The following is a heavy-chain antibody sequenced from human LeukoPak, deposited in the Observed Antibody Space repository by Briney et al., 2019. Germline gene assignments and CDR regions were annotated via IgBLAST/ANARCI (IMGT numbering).Heavy chain of an antibody. CDR1: GGSISSYY. Sequence: SATLSLTCTVSGGSISSYYWSWIRQPPGKGLEWSGYIYYSGSTNYNPSLKSRVTISVDTSKNQFSLKLSSVTAADTAVYYCARSRPVRGYGMDVWGQGTTVTVSS. CDR2: IYYSGST. D-gene: IGHD6-6*01. CDR3: ARSRPVRGYGMDV. V-gene: IGHV4-59*01. J-gene: IGHJ6*02.